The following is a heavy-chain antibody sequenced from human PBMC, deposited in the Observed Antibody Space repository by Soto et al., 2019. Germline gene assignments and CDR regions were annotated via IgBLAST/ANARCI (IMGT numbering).Heavy chain of an antibody. CDR1: SGSISSSNW. J-gene: IGHJ2*01. Sequence: QVQLQESGPGLVKPSGTLSLTCAVSSGSISSSNWWSWVRQPPGKGLEWIGEIYHSGSTNYNPSLKSRVTISVDKSKNQFSLKLSSVTAADTAVYYCARGTHDYGDYVSIHYWYFDLWGRGTLVTVSS. CDR2: IYHSGST. CDR3: ARGTHDYGDYVSIHYWYFDL. V-gene: IGHV4-4*02. D-gene: IGHD4-17*01.